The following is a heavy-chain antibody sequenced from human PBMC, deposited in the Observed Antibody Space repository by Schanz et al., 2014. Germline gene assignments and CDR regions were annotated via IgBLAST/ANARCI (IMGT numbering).Heavy chain of an antibody. J-gene: IGHJ4*02. CDR2: ITRQGTT. CDR3: AKDHPSSGWPAFDV. Sequence: EVHLLESGGGLVRPGGSLRLSCAASGFTFSSYTMNWVRQAPGKGLEWVSGITRQGTTYYADFVKGRFSISRDLSSNTLYLQMNSLRADDSAIYYCAKDHPSSGWPAFDVWGQGTLVAVSS. CDR1: GFTFSSYT. V-gene: IGHV3-23*01. D-gene: IGHD6-19*01.